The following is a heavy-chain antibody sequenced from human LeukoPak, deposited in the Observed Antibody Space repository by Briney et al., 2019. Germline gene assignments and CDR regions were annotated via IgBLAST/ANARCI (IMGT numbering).Heavy chain of an antibody. V-gene: IGHV6-1*01. CDR2: TYYRSKWYN. CDR3: GRAAGSSSGYYNY. J-gene: IGHJ4*02. D-gene: IGHD3-22*01. Sequence: SQTLSLTCAISGDSVSSNSAAWNWIRQSPSRGLEWLGRTYYRSKWYNDYAVSVKSRITINADTSKNQFSLQLDSVTPEDTAVYYCGRAAGSSSGYYNYWGQGTLVTVSS. CDR1: GDSVSSNSAA.